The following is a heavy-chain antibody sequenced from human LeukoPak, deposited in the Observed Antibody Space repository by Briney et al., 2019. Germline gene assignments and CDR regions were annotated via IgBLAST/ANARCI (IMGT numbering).Heavy chain of an antibody. D-gene: IGHD6-13*01. CDR2: IRAYNGNT. CDR1: GYTFTSYG. Sequence: ASVKVSCKASGYTFTSYGISWVRQAPGQGLEWMGWIRAYNGNTNYAQKLQGRVTMTTDTSTSTAYMELRSLRSDDTAVYYCARVGESGSSWYNYYYGMDVWGQGTTVTVSS. J-gene: IGHJ6*02. CDR3: ARVGESGSSWYNYYYGMDV. V-gene: IGHV1-18*01.